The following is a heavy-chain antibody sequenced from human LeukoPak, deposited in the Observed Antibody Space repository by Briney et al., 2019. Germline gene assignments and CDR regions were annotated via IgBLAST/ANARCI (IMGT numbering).Heavy chain of an antibody. CDR3: ATGDWESFYFDS. CDR1: GGSVSRGGYY. CDR2: TSYSEGT. Sequence: PSETLSLTCTVSGGSVSRGGYYWNWIRQHPGKGLEWIGFTSYSEGTYYNPSLMSRITISVDRSQNQFSLKMRYVTAADTAVYFCATGDWESFYFDSWGQGALVAVSS. V-gene: IGHV4-31*03. D-gene: IGHD1-26*01. J-gene: IGHJ4*02.